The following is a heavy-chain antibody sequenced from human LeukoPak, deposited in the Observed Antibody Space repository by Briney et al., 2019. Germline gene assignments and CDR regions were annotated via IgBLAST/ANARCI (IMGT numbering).Heavy chain of an antibody. V-gene: IGHV4-34*01. Sequence: SETLSLTCAVYGGSFSGYYWSWIRQPPGKGLEWIGEINHRGSTNYNPSLKSRVTISVDTSKNQFSLKLSSVTAADTAVYYCARGSGAFDIWGQGTMVTVSS. CDR3: ARGSGAFDI. D-gene: IGHD3-10*01. CDR1: GGSFSGYY. J-gene: IGHJ3*02. CDR2: INHRGST.